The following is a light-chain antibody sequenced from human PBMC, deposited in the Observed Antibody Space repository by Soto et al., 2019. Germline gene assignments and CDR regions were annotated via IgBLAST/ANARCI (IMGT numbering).Light chain of an antibody. CDR3: SSYAASNNFYFV. J-gene: IGLJ2*01. V-gene: IGLV2-8*01. Sequence: QSVLTQPPSASGSPGQSVTISCTGTSSDVGGYNYVSWYQQYPGRAPKLMIDEVTKRPLGVPDRFSGSKSGNTASLTVSGLQPEYEADYYCSSYAASNNFYFVFGGGTKLTVL. CDR2: EVT. CDR1: SSDVGGYNY.